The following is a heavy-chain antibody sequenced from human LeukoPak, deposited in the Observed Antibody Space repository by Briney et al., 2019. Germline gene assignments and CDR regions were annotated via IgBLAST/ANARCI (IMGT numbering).Heavy chain of an antibody. V-gene: IGHV3-7*01. CDR1: GFTFSSYW. J-gene: IGHJ4*02. D-gene: IGHD3-10*01. CDR2: IKQDGSEK. Sequence: GGSLRPSCAASGFTFSSYWMSWVRQAPGKGLEWVANIKQDGSEKYYVDSVKGRFTISRDNAKNSLYLQMNSLRAEDTAVYYCARGATITMVRGVISYWGQGTLVTVSS. CDR3: ARGATITMVRGVISY.